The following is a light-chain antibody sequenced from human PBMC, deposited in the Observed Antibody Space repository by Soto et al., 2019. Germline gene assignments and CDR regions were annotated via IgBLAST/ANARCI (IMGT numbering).Light chain of an antibody. J-gene: IGLJ3*02. CDR2: EVT. CDR3: SSYAASNNFYFV. V-gene: IGLV2-8*01. CDR1: SSDVGGYNY. Sequence: QSVLTQPPSASGSPGQSVTISCTGTSSDVGGYNYVSWYQQYPGRAPKLMIYEVTKRPSGVPDRFSGSKSGNTASLTGSGLQAEDESDYSCSSYAASNNFYFVFGGGTKLTVL.